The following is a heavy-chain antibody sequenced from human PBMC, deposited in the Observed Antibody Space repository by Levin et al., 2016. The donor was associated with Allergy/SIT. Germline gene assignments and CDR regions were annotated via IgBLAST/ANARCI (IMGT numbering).Heavy chain of an antibody. V-gene: IGHV3-23*01. CDR2: ISGSGGST. Sequence: VRQAPGKGLEWVSAISGSGGSTYYADSVKGRFTISRDNSKNTLYLQMNSLRAEDTAVYYCAKVRATVTGPLFDYWGQGTLVTVSS. D-gene: IGHD4-17*01. J-gene: IGHJ4*02. CDR3: AKVRATVTGPLFDY.